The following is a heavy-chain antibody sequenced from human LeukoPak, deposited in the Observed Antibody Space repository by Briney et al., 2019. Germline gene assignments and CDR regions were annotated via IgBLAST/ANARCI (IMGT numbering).Heavy chain of an antibody. J-gene: IGHJ3*02. CDR3: ASPTKDSSGYLNDAFDI. CDR1: GYTFTGYY. CDR2: INPNSGGT. V-gene: IGHV1-2*02. Sequence: ASVKVSCKASGYTFTGYYMHWVRQAPGQGLEWMGWINPNSGGTNYAQKFQGRVTMTRDTSISTAYMELSRLRSDDTAVYYCASPTKDSSGYLNDAFDIWGQGTMVTVSS. D-gene: IGHD3-22*01.